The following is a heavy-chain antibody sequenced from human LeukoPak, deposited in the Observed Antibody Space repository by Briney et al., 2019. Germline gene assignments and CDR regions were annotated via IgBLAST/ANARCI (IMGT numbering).Heavy chain of an antibody. V-gene: IGHV3-7*01. CDR1: EFTFRTFW. J-gene: IGHJ3*02. D-gene: IGHD2-21*01. Sequence: GGSLRLSCAASEFTFRTFWMFWVRQAPGKGLEWVANIKADGSVKHYVDSVEGRFSITRDNARSSLYLQMNSLSAEDTAVYYCVRDSDYQRNSGGLYAHYDALDIWGQGTMVTVSS. CDR2: IKADGSVK. CDR3: VRDSDYQRNSGGLYAHYDALDI.